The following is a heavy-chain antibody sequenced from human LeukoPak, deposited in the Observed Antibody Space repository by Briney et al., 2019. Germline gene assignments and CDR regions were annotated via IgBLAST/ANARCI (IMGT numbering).Heavy chain of an antibody. Sequence: GGSLRLSCAASGFTFSNYAMSWVRQAPGKGLEWVSAITGGGSGIYYADSMKSRFTISRDNSKNTLYLQINSMRAEDTAVYYCAKWGDYDVLTGYYVSDYWGQGTLVTVSS. CDR1: GFTFSNYA. J-gene: IGHJ4*02. CDR2: ITGGGSGI. CDR3: AKWGDYDVLTGYYVSDY. D-gene: IGHD3-9*01. V-gene: IGHV3-23*01.